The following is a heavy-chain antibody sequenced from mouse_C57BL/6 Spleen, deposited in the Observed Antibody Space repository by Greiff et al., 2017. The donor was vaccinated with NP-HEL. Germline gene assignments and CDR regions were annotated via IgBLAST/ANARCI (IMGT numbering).Heavy chain of an antibody. Sequence: EVKLVESGEGLVKPGGSLKLSCAASGFTFSSYAMSWVRQTPEKRLEWVAYISSGGDYIYYADTVKGRFTISRDNARNTLYLQMSSLKSEGTAMYYCTRDQGNWDYFDYWGQGTTLTVSS. CDR1: GFTFSSYA. V-gene: IGHV5-9-1*02. CDR3: TRDQGNWDYFDY. J-gene: IGHJ2*01. D-gene: IGHD4-1*01. CDR2: ISSGGDYI.